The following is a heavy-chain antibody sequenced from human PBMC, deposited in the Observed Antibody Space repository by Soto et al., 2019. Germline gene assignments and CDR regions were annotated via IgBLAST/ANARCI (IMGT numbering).Heavy chain of an antibody. J-gene: IGHJ6*02. CDR3: ARFQLDYYYYGMDV. CDR1: GYTSTGYY. Sequence: GASLKVSCKXSGYTSTGYYMHWVRQAPGQGLEWMGWINPNSGGTNYAQKFQGRVTMTRDTSISTAYMELSRLRSDDTAVYYCARFQLDYYYYGMDVWGQGTTVTVSS. V-gene: IGHV1-2*02. CDR2: INPNSGGT.